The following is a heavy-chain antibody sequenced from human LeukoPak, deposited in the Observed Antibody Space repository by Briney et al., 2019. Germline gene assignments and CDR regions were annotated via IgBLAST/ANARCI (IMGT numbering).Heavy chain of an antibody. V-gene: IGHV3-23*01. Sequence: GGSLRLSCAASDFTFSDYAMSWVRQAPGKGLEWVSSISGSGSNTYYADSVKGRFSISRDNSKSTLYLQMNSLRAEDTAVYYCAKGDYYDFDYWGQGTLVTVSS. J-gene: IGHJ4*02. CDR2: ISGSGSNT. CDR3: AKGDYYDFDY. D-gene: IGHD3-10*01. CDR1: DFTFSDYA.